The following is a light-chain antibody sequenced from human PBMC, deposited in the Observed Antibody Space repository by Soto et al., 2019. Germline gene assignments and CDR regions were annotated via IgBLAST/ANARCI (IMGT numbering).Light chain of an antibody. CDR1: SSNTGAGYD. Sequence: QSVLTQPPSVSGAPGQRVTISCTGSSSNTGAGYDVHWYQQLPGAVPKVLIYGNSNRPSGVPDRFSGSKSGTSASLAITGLQADDEADYYCQSYDSSLSGNYVFGTGTKLTVL. V-gene: IGLV1-40*01. CDR2: GNS. J-gene: IGLJ1*01. CDR3: QSYDSSLSGNYV.